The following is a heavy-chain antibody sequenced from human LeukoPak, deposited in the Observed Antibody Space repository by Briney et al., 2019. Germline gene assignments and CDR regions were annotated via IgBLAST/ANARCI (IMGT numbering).Heavy chain of an antibody. CDR3: ARDPIMVRGGNYYYYGMDV. Sequence: PSETLSLTCTVSGGSISSGGYYWSWIRQHPGKGLEWIGYIYYSGSTYYNPSLKSRVTISVDTSKNQFSLKLSSVTAADTAVYYCARDPIMVRGGNYYYYGMDVWGQGTTVTVSS. CDR1: GGSISSGGYY. D-gene: IGHD3-10*01. V-gene: IGHV4-31*03. CDR2: IYYSGST. J-gene: IGHJ6*02.